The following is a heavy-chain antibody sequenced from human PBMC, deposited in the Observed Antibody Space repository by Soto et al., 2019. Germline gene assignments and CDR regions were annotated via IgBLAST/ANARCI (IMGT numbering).Heavy chain of an antibody. CDR3: ARHAVYGSGSWFDP. V-gene: IGHV4-59*08. CDR1: GGSISSYY. Sequence: SETLSLTCTVSGGSISSYYWSWIRQPLGKGLEWIGYIYYSGSTNYNPSLKSRVTISVDTSKNQFSLKLSSVTAADTAVYYCARHAVYGSGSWFDPWGQGTLVTVS. D-gene: IGHD3-10*01. CDR2: IYYSGST. J-gene: IGHJ5*02.